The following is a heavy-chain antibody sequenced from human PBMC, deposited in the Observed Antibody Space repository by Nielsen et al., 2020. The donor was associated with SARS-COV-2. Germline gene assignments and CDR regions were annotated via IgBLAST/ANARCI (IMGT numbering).Heavy chain of an antibody. J-gene: IGHJ4*02. CDR3: ARDLGQSPPQYVAIFGVVIPNMLDY. CDR1: VYTFTSYC. D-gene: IGHD3-3*01. Sequence: SVTVPCKASVYTFTSYCISWVRQAPGQGIEWTGLISAYHGNTNYAQQFQGRVTMTRDTSTSTVYIELSSMRSEDTALYYCARDLGQSPPQYVAIFGVVIPNMLDYWGQGTLVTVSS. V-gene: IGHV1-18*01. CDR2: ISAYHGNT.